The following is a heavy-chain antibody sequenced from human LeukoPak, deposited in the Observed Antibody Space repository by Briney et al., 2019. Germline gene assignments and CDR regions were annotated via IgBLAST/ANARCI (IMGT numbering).Heavy chain of an antibody. CDR1: GGTFSSYA. CDR2: IIPIFGTA. J-gene: IGHJ3*02. D-gene: IGHD1-26*01. Sequence: SVKVSCKASGGTFSSYAISWVRQAPGQGLEWMGGIIPIFGTANYAQKFQGRVTITADKSTSTAYMELSSLRFEDTAVYYCARVWSYDAFDIWGQGTMVTVSS. V-gene: IGHV1-69*06. CDR3: ARVWSYDAFDI.